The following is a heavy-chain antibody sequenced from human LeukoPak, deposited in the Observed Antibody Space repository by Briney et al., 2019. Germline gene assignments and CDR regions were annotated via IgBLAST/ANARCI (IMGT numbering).Heavy chain of an antibody. CDR3: AKVPGGQQLALWYFDL. J-gene: IGHJ2*01. D-gene: IGHD6-13*01. V-gene: IGHV3-23*01. Sequence: PGGSLRLSCAASGFTFSSYAMHWVRQAPGKGLEWVSFISGSGGTTYYADSVKGRFTISRDNSKNTLYLQMSSLRVEDTAVYYCAKVPGGQQLALWYFDLWGRGTLVTVSS. CDR1: GFTFSSYA. CDR2: ISGSGGTT.